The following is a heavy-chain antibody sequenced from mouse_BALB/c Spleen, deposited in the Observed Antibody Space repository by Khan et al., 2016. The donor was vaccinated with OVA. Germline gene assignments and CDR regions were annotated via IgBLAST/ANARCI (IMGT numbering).Heavy chain of an antibody. CDR3: ARDGSRYNYAMDY. CDR2: ISYSGST. CDR1: GYSITSDYA. V-gene: IGHV3-2*02. Sequence: VQLKQSGPGLVKPSQSLSLTCTVTGYSITSDYAWNWIRQFPGNKLEWMGYISYSGSTNYNQALKSRISITRDTSKNQFFLQLNSVTTEDTATSYCARDGSRYNYAMDYWGQGTSVTVSS. D-gene: IGHD2-3*01. J-gene: IGHJ4*01.